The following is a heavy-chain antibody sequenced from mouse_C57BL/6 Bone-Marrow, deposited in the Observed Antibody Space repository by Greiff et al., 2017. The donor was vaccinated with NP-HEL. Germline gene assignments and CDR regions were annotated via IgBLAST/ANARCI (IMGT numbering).Heavy chain of an antibody. V-gene: IGHV1-5*01. Sequence: VQLQQSGTVLARPGASVKMSCKTSGYTFTSYWMHWVKQRPGQGLEWIGAIYPGNSDTSYNQKFKGKAKLTAVTSASTAYMELSSLTNEDSAVYYCLYYYGSEYFDVWGTGTTVTVSS. D-gene: IGHD1-1*01. CDR2: IYPGNSDT. J-gene: IGHJ1*03. CDR3: LYYYGSEYFDV. CDR1: GYTFTSYW.